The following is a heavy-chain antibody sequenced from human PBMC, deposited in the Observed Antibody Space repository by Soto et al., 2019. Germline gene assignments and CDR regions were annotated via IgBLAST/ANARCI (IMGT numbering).Heavy chain of an antibody. CDR1: GGSFSGYY. CDR3: ARGLIAVAGRAQSSRKYYFDY. J-gene: IGHJ4*02. Sequence: SETLSLTCAVYGGSFSGYYWSWIRQPPGKGLEWIGEINHSGSTNYNPSLKSRVTISVDTSKNQSSLKLSSVTAADTAVYYCARGLIAVAGRAQSSRKYYFDYWGQGTLVTVSS. D-gene: IGHD6-19*01. V-gene: IGHV4-34*01. CDR2: INHSGST.